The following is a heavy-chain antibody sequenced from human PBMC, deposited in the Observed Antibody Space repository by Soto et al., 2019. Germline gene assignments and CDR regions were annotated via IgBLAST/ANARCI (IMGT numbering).Heavy chain of an antibody. J-gene: IGHJ4*02. CDR2: IYHSGST. CDR1: GGSISSGGYS. CDR3: ASIQWGSSSHIDY. V-gene: IGHV4-30-2*01. D-gene: IGHD6-13*01. Sequence: SETLSLTCAVSGGSISSGGYSWSWIRQPPGKGLEWIGYIYHSGSTYYNPSLKSRVTISVDRSKNQFSLKLSSVTAEDTAVYYCASIQWGSSSHIDYWGQGTPVTVS.